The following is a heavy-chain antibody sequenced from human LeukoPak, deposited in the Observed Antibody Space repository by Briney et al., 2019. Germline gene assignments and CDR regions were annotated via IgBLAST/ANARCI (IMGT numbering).Heavy chain of an antibody. D-gene: IGHD6-19*01. J-gene: IGHJ4*02. CDR2: IKQDGSEK. CDR3: AKASPDSSGWYYFDY. V-gene: IGHV3-7*03. CDR1: GFTFSSYW. Sequence: GGSLRLSCAASGFTFSSYWMSWVRQAPGKGLEWVANIKQDGSEKYYVDSVKGRFTISRDNAKNSLYLQMNSLRAEDTALYYCAKASPDSSGWYYFDYWGQGTLVTVYS.